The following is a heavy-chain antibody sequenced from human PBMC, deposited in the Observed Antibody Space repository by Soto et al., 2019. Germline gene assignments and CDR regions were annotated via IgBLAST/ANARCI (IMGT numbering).Heavy chain of an antibody. D-gene: IGHD3-22*01. Sequence: RLSCAASGFTFDDYAMHWVRQAPGKGLEWVSGISWNSGSIGYADSVKGRFTISRDNSKNTLYLQMNSLRAEDTAVYYCAKARAYYYDSSGYPMDVWGQGTTVTVSS. CDR1: GFTFDDYA. V-gene: IGHV3-9*01. CDR3: AKARAYYYDSSGYPMDV. CDR2: ISWNSGSI. J-gene: IGHJ6*02.